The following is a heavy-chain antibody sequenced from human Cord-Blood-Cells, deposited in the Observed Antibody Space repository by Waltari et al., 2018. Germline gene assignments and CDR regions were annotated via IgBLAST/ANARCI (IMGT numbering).Heavy chain of an antibody. CDR2: TNHSERP. V-gene: IGHV4-34*01. CDR3: ARSPMVRGVIDY. CDR1: GGSFSGYY. Sequence: QVQLQQWGAGLLKPSETLSLTCAVYGGSFSGYYWSWIRQPPGKGLEWIGETNHSERPNYHPSLKGRVTISVDPSKNQFSLKLSSVTAADTAVYYCARSPMVRGVIDYWGQGTLVTVSS. J-gene: IGHJ4*02. D-gene: IGHD3-10*01.